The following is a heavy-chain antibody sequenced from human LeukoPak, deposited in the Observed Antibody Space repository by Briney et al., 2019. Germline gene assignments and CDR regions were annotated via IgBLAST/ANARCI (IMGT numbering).Heavy chain of an antibody. CDR2: IYAGGST. V-gene: IGHV3-53*01. CDR1: GFTVSDNY. Sequence: PGGSLRLSCAASGFTVSDNYMTWVRQAPVKGLEWVSVIYAGGSTYYADSVKGRFTISRDNSKNTVYLQMNSLRVEDTAVYYCARGPGRWLGGGGGNECFQQWGQGTLVTVSS. D-gene: IGHD4-23*01. CDR3: ARGPGRWLGGGGGNECFQQ. J-gene: IGHJ1*01.